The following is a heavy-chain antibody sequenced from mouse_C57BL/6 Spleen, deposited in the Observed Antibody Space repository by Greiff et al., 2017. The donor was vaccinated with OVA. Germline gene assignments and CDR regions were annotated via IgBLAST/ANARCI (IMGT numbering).Heavy chain of an antibody. J-gene: IGHJ3*01. D-gene: IGHD2-14*01. CDR3: TTTHRPFAY. V-gene: IGHV14-4*01. Sequence: EVQLQQSGAELVRPGASVKLSCTASGFNIKDDYMHWVKQRPEQGLEWIGWIDPENGDTEYASKFQGKATITADTSSNTAYLQLSSLTSEDTAVYYCTTTHRPFAYWGQGTLVTVSA. CDR1: GFNIKDDY. CDR2: IDPENGDT.